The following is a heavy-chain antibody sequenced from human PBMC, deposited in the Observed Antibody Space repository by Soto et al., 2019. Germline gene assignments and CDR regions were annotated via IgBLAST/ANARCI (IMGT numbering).Heavy chain of an antibody. D-gene: IGHD6-13*01. CDR1: GYTFPDYY. J-gene: IGHJ4*02. CDR3: ATARRGIAAAGTPFDY. Sequence: GASVKVSCKVSGYTFPDYYMHWVQQAPGKGLEWMGLVDPEDGETIYAEKFQGRVTITADTSTDTAYMELSSLRSEDTAVYYCATARRGIAAAGTPFDYWGQGTLVTVSS. CDR2: VDPEDGET. V-gene: IGHV1-69-2*01.